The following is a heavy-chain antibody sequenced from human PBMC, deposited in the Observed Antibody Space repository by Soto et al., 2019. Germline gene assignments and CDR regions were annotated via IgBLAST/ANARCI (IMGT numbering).Heavy chain of an antibody. CDR2: ISWNSGSI. Sequence: GGSLRLSCAASGFTFDDYAMHWVRQAPGKGLEWVSGISWNSGSIGYADSVKGRFTISRDNAKNSLYLQMNSLRAEDTALYYCAKDIIAVAGADYYYYGMDVWGQGTTVTVSS. J-gene: IGHJ6*02. V-gene: IGHV3-9*01. CDR1: GFTFDDYA. D-gene: IGHD6-19*01. CDR3: AKDIIAVAGADYYYYGMDV.